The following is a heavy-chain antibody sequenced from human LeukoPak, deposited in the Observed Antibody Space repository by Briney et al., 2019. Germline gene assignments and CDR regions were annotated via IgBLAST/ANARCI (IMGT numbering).Heavy chain of an antibody. CDR2: FCGRPDTT. J-gene: IGHJ4*02. CDR3: AKGLIRGHYPGNCFFDS. CDR1: GFPFSAYA. Sequence: GGSLRLSCATSGFPFSAYAIRGRQAPGRGLEWVSTFCGRPDTTHYADSVKGRFTISADNSKNTVFLQMDSLTVEDSAVYYCAKGLIRGHYPGNCFFDSWGQGALVTVSS. D-gene: IGHD3-3*01. V-gene: IGHV3-23*01.